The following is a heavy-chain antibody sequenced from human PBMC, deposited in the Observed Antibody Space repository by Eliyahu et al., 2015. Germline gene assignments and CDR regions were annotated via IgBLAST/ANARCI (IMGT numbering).Heavy chain of an antibody. CDR2: IIPIFGTA. Sequence: QVQLVQSGAEVKKPGSSVKVSCKASGGTFSSYAXSWVRQAPGQGLEWMGGIIPIFGTANYAQKFQGRVTITADESTSTAYMELSSLRSEDTAVYYCARPGDYYGSGSWSYYYGMDVWGQGTTVTVSS. D-gene: IGHD3-10*01. J-gene: IGHJ6*02. CDR3: ARPGDYYGSGSWSYYYGMDV. CDR1: GGTFSSYA. V-gene: IGHV1-69*01.